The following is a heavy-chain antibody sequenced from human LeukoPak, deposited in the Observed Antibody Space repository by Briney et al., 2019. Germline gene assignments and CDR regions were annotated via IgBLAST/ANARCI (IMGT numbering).Heavy chain of an antibody. CDR3: ARDVGVVPAAIVYYYYMDV. J-gene: IGHJ6*03. Sequence: GGSLRLSCAASGFTFSSYSMNWVRQAPGKGLEWVSYISSSSSTIYYADSVKGRSTISRDNAKNSLYLQMNSLRAEDTAVYYCARDVGVVPAAIVYYYYMDVWGKGTTVTVSS. V-gene: IGHV3-48*01. D-gene: IGHD2-2*02. CDR2: ISSSSSTI. CDR1: GFTFSSYS.